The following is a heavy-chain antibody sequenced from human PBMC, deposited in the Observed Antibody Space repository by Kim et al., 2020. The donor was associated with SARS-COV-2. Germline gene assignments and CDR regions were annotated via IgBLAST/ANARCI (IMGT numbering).Heavy chain of an antibody. CDR3: ARLDYYDSSFFDY. Sequence: SETLSLICNVSGGSISGYYWSWIRQPPGKGLEYIGFIHYSGSTNYNPSLKSRVTLSVDTSKNQFSLKLSSVTAADTAVYYCARLDYYDSSFFDYWGQGTLVTVSS. J-gene: IGHJ4*02. V-gene: IGHV4-59*13. D-gene: IGHD3-22*01. CDR1: GGSISGYY. CDR2: IHYSGST.